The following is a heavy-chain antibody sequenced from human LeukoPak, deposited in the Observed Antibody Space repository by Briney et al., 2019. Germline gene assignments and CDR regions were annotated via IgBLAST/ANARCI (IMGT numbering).Heavy chain of an antibody. CDR2: IYFGDSDT. D-gene: IGHD3-10*01. V-gene: IGHV5-51*01. CDR1: GYSFTTYS. Sequence: GESLQISCQGYGYSFTTYSIGWGRQMPGKGLEWMGFIYFGDSDTRYSPSFQGQVTISADKSISTAYLQWSRLKASDTAKYYCARLWARAFDIWGQGTIVTVSS. CDR3: ARLWARAFDI. J-gene: IGHJ3*02.